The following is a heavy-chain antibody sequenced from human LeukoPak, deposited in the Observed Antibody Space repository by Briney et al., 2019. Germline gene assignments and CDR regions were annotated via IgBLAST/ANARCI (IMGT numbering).Heavy chain of an antibody. CDR1: GYTFTDYY. Sequence: ASVKVSSKASGYTFTDYYMHWVRQAPGQGLEWMGWIGPNSGGTNYAQKFQGRVTMTRDSSISTAYMELTRLISDDPAVYYCARSNIAVRRGDNWFDPWGQGTLVTGSS. CDR2: IGPNSGGT. J-gene: IGHJ5*02. D-gene: IGHD6-6*01. CDR3: ARSNIAVRRGDNWFDP. V-gene: IGHV1-2*02.